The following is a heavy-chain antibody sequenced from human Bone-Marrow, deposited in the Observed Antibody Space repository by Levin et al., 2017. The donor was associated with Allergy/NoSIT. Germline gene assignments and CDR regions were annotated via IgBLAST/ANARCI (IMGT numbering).Heavy chain of an antibody. D-gene: IGHD2-15*01. CDR3: ARGRRRRCSGDSCYPKDWFDP. V-gene: IGHV4-34*01. CDR1: GGSFSGYF. CDR2: TTHSGST. J-gene: IGHJ5*02. Sequence: MPGGSLRLSCAVYGGSFSGYFWSWIRQPPGKGLEWIGETTHSGSTNYSPSLKSRVTISVDSSKNQFSLKLSSATASDTAVYYCARGRRRRCSGDSCYPKDWFDPWGQGTLVTVSS.